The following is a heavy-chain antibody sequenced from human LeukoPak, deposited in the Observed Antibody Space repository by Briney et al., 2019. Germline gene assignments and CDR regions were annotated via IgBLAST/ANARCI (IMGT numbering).Heavy chain of an antibody. D-gene: IGHD1-26*01. CDR2: IYYSGST. J-gene: IGHJ4*02. CDR1: GGSISSSSYY. Sequence: PSETLSLTCTVSGGSISSSSYYWGWIRQPPGKGLEWTGYIYYSGSTNYNPSLKSRVTISVDTSKNQFSLKLSSVTAADTAVYYCARRAGGSYYTDWGQGTLVTVSS. V-gene: IGHV4-61*05. CDR3: ARRAGGSYYTD.